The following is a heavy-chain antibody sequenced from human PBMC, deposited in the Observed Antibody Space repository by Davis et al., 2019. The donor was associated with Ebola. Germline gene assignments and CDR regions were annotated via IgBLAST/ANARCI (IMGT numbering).Heavy chain of an antibody. V-gene: IGHV3-9*01. Sequence: SLKISCAASGFTFDDYAMHWVRQAPGKGLEWVSGISWNSGSIGYADSVKGRFTISRDNAKNSLYLQMNSLRAEDTAVYYCARDGYSGYHDYWGQGTLVTVSS. CDR2: ISWNSGSI. J-gene: IGHJ4*02. D-gene: IGHD3-22*01. CDR3: ARDGYSGYHDY. CDR1: GFTFDDYA.